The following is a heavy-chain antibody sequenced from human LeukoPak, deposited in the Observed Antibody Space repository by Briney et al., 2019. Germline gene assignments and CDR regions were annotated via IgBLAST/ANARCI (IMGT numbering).Heavy chain of an antibody. CDR1: RFTVSSNY. CDR3: AREIIAAAGTKQA. J-gene: IGHJ5*02. Sequence: GGSLRLSCAASRFTVSSNYMSWVRQAPGKGLEWVSVIYSGGSTYYADSVKGRFTISRDNSKNTLYLQMNSLRAEDTAVYYCAREIIAAAGTKQAWGQGTLFTVSS. CDR2: IYSGGST. V-gene: IGHV3-53*01. D-gene: IGHD6-13*01.